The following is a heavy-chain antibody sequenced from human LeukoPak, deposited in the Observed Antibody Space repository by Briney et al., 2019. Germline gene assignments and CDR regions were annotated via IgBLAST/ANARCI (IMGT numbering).Heavy chain of an antibody. J-gene: IGHJ4*02. V-gene: IGHV3-7*01. CDR2: IKQDGSEK. Sequence: PGGSLRLSCAASGFALSSHWMTWVRQVPGKGLEWVANIKQDGSEKYYVDSVKGRFTISRDNAKNSLYLQMNSLRAEDTAVYYCARVRTPPLNYYDSSGYLDYWGQGTLVTVSS. CDR1: GFALSSHW. CDR3: ARVRTPPLNYYDSSGYLDY. D-gene: IGHD3-22*01.